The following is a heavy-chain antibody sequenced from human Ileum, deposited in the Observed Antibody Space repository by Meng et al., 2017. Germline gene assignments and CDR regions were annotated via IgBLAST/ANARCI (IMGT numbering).Heavy chain of an antibody. D-gene: IGHD3-10*01. V-gene: IGHV4-30-4*01. Sequence: QVQLQESGPRLVKPSQTLSLTCTVSGGSISSGDYYWSWVRQSPGKGPEWIGYIYSNGNTYSNPSLRGRVSMSIDKSKNQFSLKLTSVTAADTAVYHCLRGSGGSVWGQGTLVTVSS. CDR1: GGSISSGDYY. J-gene: IGHJ1*01. CDR3: LRGSGGSV. CDR2: IYSNGNT.